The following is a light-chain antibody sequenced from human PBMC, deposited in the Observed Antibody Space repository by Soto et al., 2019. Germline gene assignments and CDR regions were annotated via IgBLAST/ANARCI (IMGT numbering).Light chain of an antibody. CDR1: QSVSDN. V-gene: IGKV3D-15*01. CDR2: GVS. J-gene: IGKJ1*01. Sequence: IVLTQSPATLSVSPGERVTLSCRASQSVSDNLAWYQQKPGQPPRLLIYGVSSRAYGIPDRFSGSGSGTDFTLTISRLEPEDFAVYYCQHYGYPQWTFGQGTKVDIK. CDR3: QHYGYPQWT.